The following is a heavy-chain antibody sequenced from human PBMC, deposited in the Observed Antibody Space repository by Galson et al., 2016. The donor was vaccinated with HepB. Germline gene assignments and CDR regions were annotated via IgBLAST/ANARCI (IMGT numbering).Heavy chain of an antibody. CDR1: GFTFSSYG. V-gene: IGHV3-33*01. CDR3: EREGSNYGLKGHEDY. Sequence: SLRLSCAASGFTFSSYGLHWVRQAPGKGLEWVALIWFDGSHKDYVDSVKGRFTIYRDNSQNMMYLQMNSLSAEDMAVYYCEREGSNYGLKGHEDYRGQGTMVTVSS. D-gene: IGHD5-18*01. J-gene: IGHJ4*02. CDR2: IWFDGSHK.